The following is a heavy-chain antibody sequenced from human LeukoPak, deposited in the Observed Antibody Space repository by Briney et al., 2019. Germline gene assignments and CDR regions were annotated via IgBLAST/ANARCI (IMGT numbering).Heavy chain of an antibody. CDR1: GGSISTFY. CDR2: VYYSGTT. D-gene: IGHD3-10*01. Sequence: SETLSLTCAVSGGSISTFYWSWIRQPPGKGLEWIGHVYYSGTTSYNPSFKSRVTISVDTSNNQFSLKLSSVTAADTAVYYCASGETFYYYYMDVWGKGTTVIVSS. J-gene: IGHJ6*03. V-gene: IGHV4-59*13. CDR3: ASGETFYYYYMDV.